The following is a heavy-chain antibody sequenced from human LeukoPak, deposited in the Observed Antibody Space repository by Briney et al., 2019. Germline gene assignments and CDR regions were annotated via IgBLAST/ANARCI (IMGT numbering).Heavy chain of an antibody. CDR1: GYTFTGYS. CDR2: INPNSGGT. J-gene: IGHJ4*02. CDR3: ARGRGSQTSMFYCDS. D-gene: IGHD1-26*01. V-gene: IGHV1-2*02. Sequence: ASVKVSCKASGYTFTGYSIHWARQAPGQGLEWMGWINPNSGGTNYAQKFQRMVTMTRDTSISTAYMELSSLRSDDTAVYYCARGRGSQTSMFYCDSWGQGTLVTVSS.